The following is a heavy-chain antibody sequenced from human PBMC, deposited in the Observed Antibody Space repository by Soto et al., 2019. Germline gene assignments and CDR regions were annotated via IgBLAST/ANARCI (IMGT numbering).Heavy chain of an antibody. V-gene: IGHV3-43*01. CDR2: ISWDGGIA. D-gene: IGHD5-18*01. CDR1: GFTFADYT. CDR3: GKAGAYTYGSYFDY. J-gene: IGHJ4*02. Sequence: LRLSCEAAGFTFADYTMQWVRQAPGQGLEWVSLISWDGGIAYYADSVKGRFTISRDKSKNSLYLPMNSLTTEDTALYYCGKAGAYTYGSYFDYWGRRTLGTVSS.